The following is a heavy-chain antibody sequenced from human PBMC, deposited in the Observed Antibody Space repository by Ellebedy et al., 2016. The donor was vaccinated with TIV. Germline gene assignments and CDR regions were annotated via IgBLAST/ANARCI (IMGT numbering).Heavy chain of an antibody. V-gene: IGHV3-48*03. CDR1: GFTFSSYE. D-gene: IGHD6-19*01. Sequence: PGGSLRLSCAASGFTFSSYEMNWVRQAPGKGLEWVSYISSSGSTINYADSVKGRFTISRDNAKNSLYLQMNSLRAEDTAVYYCAREGRSSGWYDGSHWGQGTMVTVSS. CDR2: ISSSGSTI. CDR3: AREGRSSGWYDGSH. J-gene: IGHJ3*01.